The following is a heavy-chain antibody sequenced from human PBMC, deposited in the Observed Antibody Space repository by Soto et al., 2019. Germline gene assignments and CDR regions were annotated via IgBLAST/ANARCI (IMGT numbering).Heavy chain of an antibody. D-gene: IGHD3-3*01. V-gene: IGHV3-30-3*01. J-gene: IGHJ4*02. CDR3: AREVYYDFWSGFNTHPYYFDD. CDR1: GFTFSRHT. Sequence: QVQLVESGGGVVQPGRSLRLSCAASGFTFSRHTMHWVRQAPGKGLVWVAAISDDGSNTYYADSVKGRFTISRDNSKNTLYLQMNSLSSEDTAGHHCAREVYYDFWSGFNTHPYYFDDWGQGTLVTVSS. CDR2: ISDDGSNT.